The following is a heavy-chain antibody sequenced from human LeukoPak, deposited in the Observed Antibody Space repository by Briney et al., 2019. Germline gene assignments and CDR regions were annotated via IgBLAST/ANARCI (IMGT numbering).Heavy chain of an antibody. J-gene: IGHJ4*02. V-gene: IGHV4-39*07. CDR3: ARERGRLRLDY. CDR2: IYSRGST. Sequence: KPSETLSLTCIVSGGSISSSSYYWGWIRQSPGKGLEWIGSIYSRGSTYYNPSLKSRVIVSSDMSKNQFSLMLNSVTAADTAVYYCARERGRLRLDYWGQGTLVTVSS. CDR1: GGSISSSSYY. D-gene: IGHD3-16*01.